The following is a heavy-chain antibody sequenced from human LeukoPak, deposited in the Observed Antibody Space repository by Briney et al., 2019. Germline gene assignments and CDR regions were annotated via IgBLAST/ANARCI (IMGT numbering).Heavy chain of an antibody. J-gene: IGHJ4*02. CDR3: ARDGWYSSGWYDY. D-gene: IGHD6-19*01. Sequence: PGGSVRLSCAASGFTFGSYTMNWVRQAPGKGLEWVSYISSSSNSINYADSVKGRFTISRDNAKDSLYLQMHSLRAEDTAVYYCARDGWYSSGWYDYWGQGTLVTVSS. CDR1: GFTFGSYT. V-gene: IGHV3-48*04. CDR2: ISSSSNSI.